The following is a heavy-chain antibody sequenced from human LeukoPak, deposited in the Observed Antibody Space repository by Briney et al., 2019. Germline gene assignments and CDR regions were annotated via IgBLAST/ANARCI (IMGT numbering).Heavy chain of an antibody. D-gene: IGHD3-16*01. Sequence: GGSLRLSCAASGFTFSSYAMSWVRQAPGKGLEWVSCISSRSSAIYYADSVKGRFTISRDNAKSSLYLQMNSLRDEDTAVYYCARGATGFDYWGQGTLVTVSS. CDR2: ISSRSSAI. CDR3: ARGATGFDY. V-gene: IGHV3-48*02. CDR1: GFTFSSYA. J-gene: IGHJ4*02.